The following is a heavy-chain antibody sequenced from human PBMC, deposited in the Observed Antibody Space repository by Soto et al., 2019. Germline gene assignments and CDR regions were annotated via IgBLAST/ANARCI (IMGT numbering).Heavy chain of an antibody. Sequence: SETLSLTCSVSGGSIRSYYWSWIRQPPGKGLEWIGYIYCSGSTNNNPSLRSRVTISIDTSKNQFSLKLSSVTAADTAVYYCARGSPTLGYCTNGVCTHFDSWGQGTLVTVSS. CDR3: ARGSPTLGYCTNGVCTHFDS. D-gene: IGHD2-8*01. CDR2: IYCSGST. V-gene: IGHV4-59*01. J-gene: IGHJ4*02. CDR1: GGSIRSYY.